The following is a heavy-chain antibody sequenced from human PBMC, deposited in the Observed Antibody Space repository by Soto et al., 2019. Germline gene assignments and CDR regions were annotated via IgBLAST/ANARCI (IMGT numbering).Heavy chain of an antibody. D-gene: IGHD3-3*01. CDR2: ISGSGGST. CDR3: AKDLVTIFGVSDAFDI. J-gene: IGHJ3*02. V-gene: IGHV3-23*01. Sequence: GGSLRLSCAASGFTFSSYAMSWVRQAPGKGLEWVSAISGSGGSTYYADSVKGRFTISRDNSKNTLYLQMNSLRAEDTAVYYCAKDLVTIFGVSDAFDIWGQGTMVTVSS. CDR1: GFTFSSYA.